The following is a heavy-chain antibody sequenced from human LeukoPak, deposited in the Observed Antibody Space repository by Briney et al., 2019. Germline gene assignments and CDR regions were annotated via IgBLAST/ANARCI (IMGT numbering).Heavy chain of an antibody. D-gene: IGHD6-13*01. CDR2: IKQDESEK. CDR1: GFTFSTYW. J-gene: IGHJ4*02. Sequence: GGSLRLSCAASGFTFSTYWMSWVRQAPGKGLEWVANIKQDESEKYYVDSVKGRFTISRDNAKNSVYLQMNSLRAEDTAVYYCARLSTAAADSDYWGQGTLVTVSS. V-gene: IGHV3-7*01. CDR3: ARLSTAAADSDY.